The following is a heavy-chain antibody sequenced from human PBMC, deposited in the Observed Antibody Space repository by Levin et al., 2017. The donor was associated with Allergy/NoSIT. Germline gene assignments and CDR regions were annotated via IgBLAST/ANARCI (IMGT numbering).Heavy chain of an antibody. CDR3: ARGGGEISDFWSGYHAPLDY. CDR2: ISYDGSNK. CDR1: GFTFSSYA. D-gene: IGHD3-3*01. Sequence: SCAASGFTFSSYAMHWVRQAPGKGLEWVAVISYDGSNKYYADSVKGRFTISRDNSKNTLYLQMNSLRAEDTAVYYCARGGGEISDFWSGYHAPLDYWGQGTLVTVSS. J-gene: IGHJ4*02. V-gene: IGHV3-30*04.